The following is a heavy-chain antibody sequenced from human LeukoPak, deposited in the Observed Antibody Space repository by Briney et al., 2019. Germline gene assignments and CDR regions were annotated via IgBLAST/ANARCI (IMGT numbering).Heavy chain of an antibody. D-gene: IGHD4-17*01. CDR3: ARAPDYGDYGPNDY. J-gene: IGHJ4*02. CDR2: IIPILGIA. Sequence: ASVKVSCKASGGTFSSYAISWVRQAPGQGLEWMGRIIPILGIANYAQKFQGRVTITADKSTSTAYMELRSLRSDDTAVYYCARAPDYGDYGPNDYWGQGTLVTVSS. V-gene: IGHV1-69*04. CDR1: GGTFSSYA.